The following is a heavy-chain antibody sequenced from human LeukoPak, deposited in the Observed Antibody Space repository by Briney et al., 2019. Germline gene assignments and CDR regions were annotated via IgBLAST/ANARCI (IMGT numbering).Heavy chain of an antibody. CDR2: INTITGNP. V-gene: IGHV7-4-1*02. CDR1: GYTFTGYY. Sequence: ASVKVSCKASGYTFTGYYMHWVRQAPGQGLEWMGWINTITGNPTYAQGFTGRFVFSLDTSVSTAYLQISSLKAEDTAVYYCARGADWLFPTYYFDYWGQGTLVTVSS. CDR3: ARGADWLFPTYYFDY. D-gene: IGHD3-9*01. J-gene: IGHJ4*02.